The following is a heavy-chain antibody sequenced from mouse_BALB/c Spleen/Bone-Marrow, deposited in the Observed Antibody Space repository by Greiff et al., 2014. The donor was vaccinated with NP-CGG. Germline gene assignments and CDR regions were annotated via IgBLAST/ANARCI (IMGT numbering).Heavy chain of an antibody. CDR2: IYPGNSDT. Sequence: VQLQQSGTVLARPGASVKMSCKASGYTFTSYWMHWVKQRPGQGLEWIGTIYPGNSDTSYNQKFKGKAKLTAVTSTSTAYMELSSLTNEDSAVYYCTRVITTRSAWFAYWGQGTLVTVS. CDR1: GYTFTSYW. CDR3: TRVITTRSAWFAY. V-gene: IGHV1-5*01. J-gene: IGHJ3*01. D-gene: IGHD2-4*01.